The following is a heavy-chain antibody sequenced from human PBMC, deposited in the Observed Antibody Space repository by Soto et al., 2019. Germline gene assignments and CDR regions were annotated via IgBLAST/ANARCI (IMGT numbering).Heavy chain of an antibody. D-gene: IGHD2-8*02. Sequence: SVKVSCKASGGTFSIHGFSSVRQAPGQGPEWIGGIIPILRRPNYAPKFQSIVTIVADESTTTGYMELSSLKFEDTGVYSCATSVGIAPTGEDGMDVWGQGTSVTVSS. V-gene: IGHV1-69*10. CDR1: GGTFSIHG. CDR2: IIPILRRP. J-gene: IGHJ6*02. CDR3: ATSVGIAPTGEDGMDV.